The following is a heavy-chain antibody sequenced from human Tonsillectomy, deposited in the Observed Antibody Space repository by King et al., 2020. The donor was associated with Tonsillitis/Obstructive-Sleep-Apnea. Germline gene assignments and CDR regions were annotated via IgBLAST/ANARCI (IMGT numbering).Heavy chain of an antibody. J-gene: IGHJ6*02. D-gene: IGHD5-12*01. CDR1: GFTFTTYA. Sequence: VQLVESGGGLVQPGGSLRLSCAASGFTFTTYAMSWVRQAPGKGLEWGSAISGSVICTYYADSVKGRFTISRDNSKNTLYMQMNSLRDEDTAVYYCAKGLSGYDYYYGMDVWGQGTTVTV. CDR2: ISGSVICT. V-gene: IGHV3-23*04. CDR3: AKGLSGYDYYYGMDV.